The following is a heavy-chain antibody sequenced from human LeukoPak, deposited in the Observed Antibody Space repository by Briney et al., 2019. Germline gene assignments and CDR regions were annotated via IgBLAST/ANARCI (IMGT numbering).Heavy chain of an antibody. V-gene: IGHV3-30-3*01. CDR3: ARDRHGSLDY. CDR1: GLTFSSYA. CDR2: ISYDGSNK. D-gene: IGHD1-26*01. J-gene: IGHJ4*02. Sequence: GGSLRLSCAASGLTFSSYAMHWVRQAPGKGLEWVAVISYDGSNKYYADSVKGRFTISRDNSKNTLYLQMNSLRAEDTAVYYCARDRHGSLDYWGQGTLVTVSS.